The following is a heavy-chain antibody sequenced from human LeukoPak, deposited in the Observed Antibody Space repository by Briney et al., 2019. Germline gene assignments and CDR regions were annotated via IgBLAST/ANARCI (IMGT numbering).Heavy chain of an antibody. Sequence: SETLSLTCTVSGGSISSYYWRWIRQPAGKGLEWIGRIYTSGSTNYNPSLKSRVTMSVDTSKNQFSLKLSSVTAADTAVYYCARDPFPPFGYYYYYMDVWGKGTTVTVSS. J-gene: IGHJ6*03. D-gene: IGHD3-10*01. CDR2: IYTSGST. CDR3: ARDPFPPFGYYYYYMDV. CDR1: GGSISSYY. V-gene: IGHV4-4*07.